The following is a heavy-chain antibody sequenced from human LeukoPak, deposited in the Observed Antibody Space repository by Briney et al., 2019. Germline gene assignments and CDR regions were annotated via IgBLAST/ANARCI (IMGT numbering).Heavy chain of an antibody. J-gene: IGHJ3*02. CDR1: GFTFSSYG. CDR2: ISGSGGST. CDR3: ARDESKVGFDI. D-gene: IGHD4-11*01. Sequence: PGGSLRLSCAASGFTFSSYGMSWVRQAPGKGLEWVSAISGSGGSTYYADSVKGRFTISRDNAKNSLYLQMNSLRAEDTAVYYCARDESKVGFDIWGQGTMVTVSS. V-gene: IGHV3-23*01.